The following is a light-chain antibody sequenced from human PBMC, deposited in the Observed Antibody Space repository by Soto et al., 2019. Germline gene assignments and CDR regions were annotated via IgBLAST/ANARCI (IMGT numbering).Light chain of an antibody. CDR2: EVS. Sequence: QSVLTQPASVSGSPGQSITISCTGNSSDVGGYNSVSWYQHHPGRAPKVMIFEVSNRPSGVSIRFSGSKSGNTASLTISGLRAEDEADYYCSSYTSSNTQVFGTGTKVTVL. V-gene: IGLV2-14*01. CDR3: SSYTSSNTQV. CDR1: SSDVGGYNS. J-gene: IGLJ1*01.